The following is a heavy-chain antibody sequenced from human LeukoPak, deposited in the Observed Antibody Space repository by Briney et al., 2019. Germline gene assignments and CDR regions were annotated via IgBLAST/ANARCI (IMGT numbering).Heavy chain of an antibody. V-gene: IGHV5-51*01. CDR2: IYPGDSDT. D-gene: IGHD3-10*01. CDR1: GNSFTTYW. CDR3: ARRQYGSGSYSDY. Sequence: GESLKISGKVSGNSFTTYWIGWVRQRPGKGLEWMGIIYPGDSDTRYSPSFQGQVTISADKSISTAYLQWSSLKASDTAMYYCARRQYGSGSYSDYWGQGTLVTVSS. J-gene: IGHJ4*02.